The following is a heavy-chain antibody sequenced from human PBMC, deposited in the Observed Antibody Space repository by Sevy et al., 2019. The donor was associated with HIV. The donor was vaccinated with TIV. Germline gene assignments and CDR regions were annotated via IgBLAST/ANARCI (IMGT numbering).Heavy chain of an antibody. CDR1: GFTFSSYE. J-gene: IGHJ4*02. D-gene: IGHD4-17*01. CDR3: ARDSPPSATTVAHFDC. Sequence: GGSLRLSCAASGFTFSSYEMNWVRQAPGKGLEWVSYISNSGTTISYSDSVKGRFTISRDNARNSLYLQMNSLRAEDTADYYCARDSPPSATTVAHFDCWGQGTLVTVSS. CDR2: ISNSGTTI. V-gene: IGHV3-48*03.